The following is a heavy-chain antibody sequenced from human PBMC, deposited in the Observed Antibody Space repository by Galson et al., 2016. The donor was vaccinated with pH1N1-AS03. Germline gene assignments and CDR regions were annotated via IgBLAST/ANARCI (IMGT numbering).Heavy chain of an antibody. D-gene: IGHD3-3*01. CDR1: GYTLTGSA. Sequence: QSGAEVKKPGESLKISCKASGYTLTGSAIHWARQAPGQRLEWMGWINAGNGNTDYSQKFQGRVTFTRDTGASTVYMELSRLRSEDTAVYYCARDYDSSNGYFSNHYFDDWGQGTLVTVSS. CDR2: INAGNGNT. J-gene: IGHJ4*02. CDR3: ARDYDSSNGYFSNHYFDD. V-gene: IGHV1-3*01.